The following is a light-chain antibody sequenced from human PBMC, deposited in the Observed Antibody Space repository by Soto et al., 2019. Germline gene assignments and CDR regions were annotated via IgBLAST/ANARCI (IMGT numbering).Light chain of an antibody. V-gene: IGLV2-14*01. CDR1: SSDVGGYNY. J-gene: IGLJ1*01. CDR2: DVS. Sequence: QSALTPPASVSGSPGQSITISCTGTSSDVGGYNYVSWYQQHPGKAPKLMIYDVSNRPSGVSNRFSGSKSGNTASLTISGLQAEDEADYYCSSYTSSSTLYVFGTGTKVTVI. CDR3: SSYTSSSTLYV.